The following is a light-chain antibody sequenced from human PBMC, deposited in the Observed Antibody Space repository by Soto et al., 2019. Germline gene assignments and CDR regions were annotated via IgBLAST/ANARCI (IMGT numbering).Light chain of an antibody. CDR2: DVS. Sequence: QSALTQPRSVSGSPGQSVTVSCIGTSSDVGDYNSVSWYQRHPGKAPKLMIYDVSKRPSGVPDRFSGSKSGNTASLTISGLQAEDEADYYCCSYVGGYSYVFGIGNKVTVL. CDR1: SSDVGDYNS. V-gene: IGLV2-11*01. J-gene: IGLJ1*01. CDR3: CSYVGGYSYV.